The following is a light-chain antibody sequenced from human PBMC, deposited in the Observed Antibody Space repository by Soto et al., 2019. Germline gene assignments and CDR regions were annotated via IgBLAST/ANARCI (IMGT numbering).Light chain of an antibody. CDR3: AAWDDSLSGNVV. V-gene: IGLV1-47*01. J-gene: IGLJ2*01. CDR2: RNN. Sequence: QSLLTQPPSASGTPGQRVTISCSGSRSNIGSNYVYWYQQLPGTAPKLLIYRNNQRPSGVPDRFSGSKSGTSASLAISGLRSEDEADYYCAAWDDSLSGNVVFGGGTKLTVL. CDR1: RSNIGSNY.